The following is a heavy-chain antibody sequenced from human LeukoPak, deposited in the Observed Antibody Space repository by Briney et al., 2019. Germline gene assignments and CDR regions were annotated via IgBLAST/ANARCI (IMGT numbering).Heavy chain of an antibody. J-gene: IGHJ4*02. Sequence: PGRSLRLSCAASGFTFSSYAMHWVRQAPGKGLEWVSLISWDGGSTYYADSVKGRFTISRDNSKNSLYLQMNSLRAEDTALYYCAKAFGSFLDYWGQGTLVTVSS. CDR1: GFTFSSYA. V-gene: IGHV3-43D*03. CDR3: AKAFGSFLDY. CDR2: ISWDGGST. D-gene: IGHD2-21*01.